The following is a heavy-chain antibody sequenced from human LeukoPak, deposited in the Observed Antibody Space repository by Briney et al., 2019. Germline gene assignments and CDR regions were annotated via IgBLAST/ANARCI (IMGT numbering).Heavy chain of an antibody. Sequence: GGSLRLSCAASGFTFSSYSMNWVRQAPGKGLEWVSSISSSSSYIYYADSVKGRFTISRDNAKNSLYLQMNSLRAEDTAVYYCARGWSTVTTEVGYWGQGTLVTVS. D-gene: IGHD4-17*01. CDR1: GFTFSSYS. CDR3: ARGWSTVTTEVGY. CDR2: ISSSSSYI. J-gene: IGHJ4*02. V-gene: IGHV3-21*01.